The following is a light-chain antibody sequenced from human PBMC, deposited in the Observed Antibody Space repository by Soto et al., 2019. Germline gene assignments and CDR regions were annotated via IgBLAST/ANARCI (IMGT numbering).Light chain of an antibody. CDR3: QVWASTDEFFV. J-gene: IGLJ1*01. V-gene: IGLV3-21*02. CDR2: DAS. Sequence: SYELTQPPSVSVAPGQTARITCGGDKIGSKIVHGYRQRPGQAPVAVVFDASDRPSGIPDRISASRSGDTATLTISRVDAGDEAYYYCQVWASTDEFFVFGSGTKVTVL. CDR1: KIGSKI.